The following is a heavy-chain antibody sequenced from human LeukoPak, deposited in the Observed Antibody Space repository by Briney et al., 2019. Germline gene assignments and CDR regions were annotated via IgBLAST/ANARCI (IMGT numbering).Heavy chain of an antibody. CDR1: GGSCSGYY. Sequence: SETLSRTGAVDGGSCSGYYWRWIRQPPGKGLEWIGEMNNSGSTNDNPSLKSPVTLSLATSKNQFSLKLSSVTAADTSVYYCARDQRTFDIWGQGTMVTVSS. CDR3: ARDQRTFDI. V-gene: IGHV4-34*01. CDR2: MNNSGST. J-gene: IGHJ3*02.